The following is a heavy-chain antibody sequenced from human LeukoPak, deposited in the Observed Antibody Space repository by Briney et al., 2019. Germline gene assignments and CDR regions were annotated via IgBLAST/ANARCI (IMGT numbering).Heavy chain of an antibody. V-gene: IGHV3-23*01. CDR1: GFTFSSYA. Sequence: GGSLRLSCAASGFTFSSYAMSWVRQAPGKGLEWVSAISSSGDSTYYADSVKGRFTISRDNSKNTLYMQMNSLRAEDTAVFYCAKDRVGTTKATSFDSWGQGTLVTVSS. J-gene: IGHJ4*02. D-gene: IGHD1-26*01. CDR3: AKDRVGTTKATSFDS. CDR2: ISSSGDST.